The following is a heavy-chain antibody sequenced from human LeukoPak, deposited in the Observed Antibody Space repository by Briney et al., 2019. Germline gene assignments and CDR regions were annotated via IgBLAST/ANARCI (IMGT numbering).Heavy chain of an antibody. CDR3: ARDSSPYCSGGSCYRVEP. CDR2: IIPIFGTA. J-gene: IGHJ5*02. Sequence: SVKVSCKASGGTFSCYAISWVRQAPGQGLEWMGRIIPIFGTANYAQKFQGRVTITTDESTSTAYMELSSLRSEDTAVYYCARDSSPYCSGGSCYRVEPWGQGTLVTVSS. V-gene: IGHV1-69*05. CDR1: GGTFSCYA. D-gene: IGHD2-15*01.